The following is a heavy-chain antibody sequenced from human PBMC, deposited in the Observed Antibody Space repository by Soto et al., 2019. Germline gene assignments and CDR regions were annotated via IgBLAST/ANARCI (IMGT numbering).Heavy chain of an antibody. D-gene: IGHD3-22*01. Sequence: ASVKVSCKASGFTFTSSSVQWVRQARGQRLEWIGWITVGTGNTNYAQKFQERVTITRDVSTSTAYMELKNLRSEDTAVYYCAAGDSSGYYGGWGQGTQVTVSS. CDR1: GFTFTSSS. J-gene: IGHJ4*02. CDR2: ITVGTGNT. CDR3: AAGDSSGYYGG. V-gene: IGHV1-58*01.